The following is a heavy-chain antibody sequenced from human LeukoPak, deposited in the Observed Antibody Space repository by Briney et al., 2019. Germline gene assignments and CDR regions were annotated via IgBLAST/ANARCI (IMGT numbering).Heavy chain of an antibody. CDR2: IKSDGSRT. D-gene: IGHD6-19*01. V-gene: IGHV3-74*01. J-gene: IGHJ4*02. Sequence: GGSLRLSCAASGFTFSGYWMHWVRQAPGKGLVWVSRIKSDGSRTTYADSVKGRFTISRDNAKNTLYLRMNSLRAEDTAVYYCARAGVAVAYYYYFDYWGQGSLVTVSS. CDR1: GFTFSGYW. CDR3: ARAGVAVAYYYYFDY.